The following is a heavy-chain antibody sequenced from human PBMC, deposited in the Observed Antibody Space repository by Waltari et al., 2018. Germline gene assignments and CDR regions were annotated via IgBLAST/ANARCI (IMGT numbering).Heavy chain of an antibody. V-gene: IGHV4-39*01. CDR2: MQYRGSK. Sequence: QLQLQESGPGLVKPSETLSLTCTVSGGSISTNYNWGWIRQPPGKALEWMGSMQYRGSKFYNPSLESRVTISLDTWKNQFSLRLSSVGAADTAVYFCGRIAFGDEGGYFQYWGQGTLVTVSS. J-gene: IGHJ1*01. CDR1: GGSISTNYN. CDR3: GRIAFGDEGGYFQY. D-gene: IGHD4-17*01.